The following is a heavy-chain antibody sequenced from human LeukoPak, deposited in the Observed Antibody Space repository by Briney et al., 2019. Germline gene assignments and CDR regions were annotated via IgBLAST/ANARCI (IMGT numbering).Heavy chain of an antibody. J-gene: IGHJ6*03. CDR1: GFTFSSYA. CDR2: ISYDGSNK. CDR3: ARDQGAGGHYYYYIDV. V-gene: IGHV3-30-3*01. D-gene: IGHD2-15*01. Sequence: GGSLRLSCAASGFTFSSYAMHWVRQAPGKGLKWVAVISYDGSNKYYADSVTGRFTISRDNSKNTLYLQMNRLRAEDTAVYYFARDQGAGGHYYYYIDVWGKGATVTVSS.